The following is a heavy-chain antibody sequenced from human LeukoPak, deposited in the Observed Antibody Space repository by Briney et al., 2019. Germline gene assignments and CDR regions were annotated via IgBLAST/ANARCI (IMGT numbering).Heavy chain of an antibody. CDR1: GGTFSSYA. J-gene: IGHJ6*04. Sequence: SVKVSCKASGGTFSSYAISWVRQAPGQGLEWMGGIIPIFGTANYAQKFQGRVTITADESTSTAYMELSSLRSEDTAVYYCARDLGYSSSTSCLRHGMDVRGKGTTVTVSS. D-gene: IGHD2-2*01. CDR2: IIPIFGTA. V-gene: IGHV1-69*13. CDR3: ARDLGYSSSTSCLRHGMDV.